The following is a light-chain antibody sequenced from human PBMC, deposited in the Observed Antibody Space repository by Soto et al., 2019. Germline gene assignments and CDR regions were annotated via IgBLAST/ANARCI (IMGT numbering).Light chain of an antibody. J-gene: IGKJ4*01. V-gene: IGKV3-11*01. CDR1: QSVSSY. CDR3: QQRSNLLT. Sequence: EIVLTQSPATLSLSPGERATLSCRASQSVSSYLAWYQQKPGQAPRLLIYDASNRATGIPARFSGSGSGTDFTHTISSLEPEDFAVYYCQQRSNLLTFGGGTKVEIK. CDR2: DAS.